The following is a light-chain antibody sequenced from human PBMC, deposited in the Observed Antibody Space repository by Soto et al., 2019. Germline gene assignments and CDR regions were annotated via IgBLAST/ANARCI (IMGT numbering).Light chain of an antibody. CDR2: EGT. J-gene: IGLJ3*02. CDR3: YSYAGTSTWV. V-gene: IGLV2-23*01. Sequence: QSVLTQPASVSESPGQSIAISCSGTNNDVGNYKLVSWFQHHLVKAPKLIIYEGTKRPSGVSNRFSASQSGNTDSLTISGLQAEDEADYYCYSYAGTSTWVFGGGTKVTVL. CDR1: NNDVGNYKL.